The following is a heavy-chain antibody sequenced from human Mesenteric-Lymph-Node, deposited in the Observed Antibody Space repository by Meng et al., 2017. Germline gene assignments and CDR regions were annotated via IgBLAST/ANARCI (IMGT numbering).Heavy chain of an antibody. CDR1: GYTFTSYY. D-gene: IGHD7-27*01. CDR2: ISAYNGNT. Sequence: ASVKVSCKASGYTFTSYYMHWVRQAPGQGLEWMGWISAYNGNTNYAQKLQGRVTMTTDTSTSTAYMELRSLRSDDTAVYYCARELGKGDAFDIWGQGTMVTVSS. CDR3: ARELGKGDAFDI. V-gene: IGHV1-18*04. J-gene: IGHJ3*02.